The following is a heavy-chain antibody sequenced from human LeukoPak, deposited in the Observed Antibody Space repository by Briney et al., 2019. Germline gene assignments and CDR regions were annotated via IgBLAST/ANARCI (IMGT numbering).Heavy chain of an antibody. V-gene: IGHV5-51*01. CDR1: GYSFTSYW. J-gene: IGHJ4*02. CDR3: ARRGLNYYDSSGYSWDFDY. CDR2: IYPGDSDT. Sequence: GESLKISCKGSGYSFTSYWIGWVRQMPGKGLERMGIIYPGDSDTRYSPSFQGQVTISADKSISTAYLQWSSLKASDTAMYYCARRGLNYYDSSGYSWDFDYWGQGTLVTVSS. D-gene: IGHD3-22*01.